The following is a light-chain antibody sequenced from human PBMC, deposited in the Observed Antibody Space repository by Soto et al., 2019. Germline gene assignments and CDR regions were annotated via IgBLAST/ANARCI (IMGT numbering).Light chain of an antibody. J-gene: IGKJ3*01. CDR2: GAS. CDR1: QSVSRNS. CDR3: QQYGTSPPT. V-gene: IGKV3-20*01. Sequence: EIVLTQSPGTLSLSPGERATLSCRASQSVSRNSLAWYQQQPGQAPRLLIYGASSRATGIPDRFSGSGSGTDFTLIVSRLEPEDFAVYFCQQYGTSPPTCGPGTKVDIK.